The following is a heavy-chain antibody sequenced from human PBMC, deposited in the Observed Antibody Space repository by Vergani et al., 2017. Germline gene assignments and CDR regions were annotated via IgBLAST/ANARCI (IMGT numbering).Heavy chain of an antibody. D-gene: IGHD2-15*01. Sequence: QVQLQQWGAGLLKPSETLSLTCAVYGGSFSGYYWSWIRQPPGKGLEWIGEIDHSGSTNYNPSLKSRVTISVDTSKNQFSLKLSTVTAADTAVYYCARGNCSGGSCPRYFDYWGQGTLVTVSS. CDR1: GGSFSGYY. CDR3: ARGNCSGGSCPRYFDY. CDR2: IDHSGST. J-gene: IGHJ4*02. V-gene: IGHV4-34*01.